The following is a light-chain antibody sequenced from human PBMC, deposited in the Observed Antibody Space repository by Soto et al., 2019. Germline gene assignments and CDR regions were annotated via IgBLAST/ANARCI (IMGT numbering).Light chain of an antibody. Sequence: DVQMTQSPSSLSASIGDRVSMSCRASQSINTFLNWYQQKPGKAPHLLIYGASNLHSGVPSRFSGTGSGTDFTLTINGLQPDDFAADFCQQSYTTPAPTFGGGTRVDIK. CDR1: QSINTF. V-gene: IGKV1-39*01. CDR2: GAS. J-gene: IGKJ4*01. CDR3: QQSYTTPAPT.